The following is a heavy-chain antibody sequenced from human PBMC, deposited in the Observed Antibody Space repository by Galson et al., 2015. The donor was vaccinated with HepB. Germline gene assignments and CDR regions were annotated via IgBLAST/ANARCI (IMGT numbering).Heavy chain of an antibody. V-gene: IGHV6-1*01. Sequence: CAISGDSVSSHSAAWSWIRQSPSRGLEWLGRTYYRSKWYNDYAVSVKSRITINPDTSKNQFSLQLNSVTPEDTAVYYCARDYYYDSSGYWDAFDIWGQGTMVTVSS. D-gene: IGHD3-22*01. CDR3: ARDYYYDSSGYWDAFDI. J-gene: IGHJ3*02. CDR2: TYYRSKWYN. CDR1: GDSVSSHSAA.